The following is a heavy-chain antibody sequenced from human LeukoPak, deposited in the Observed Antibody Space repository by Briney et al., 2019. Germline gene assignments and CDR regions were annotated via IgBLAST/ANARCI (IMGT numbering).Heavy chain of an antibody. CDR2: VYYSGST. V-gene: IGHV4-39*01. CDR3: ARASFNVVFGNWFDP. CDR1: SGSIGSSSNY. J-gene: IGHJ5*02. D-gene: IGHD2-8*01. Sequence: SETLSLTCTVSSGSIGSSSNYWGWIRQAPGKGLEWIGNVYYSGSTFYNPSLKSRVTISVDTTKNQFSLKLRSVTAADTAIYYCARASFNVVFGNWFDPWGQGTLVTVSS.